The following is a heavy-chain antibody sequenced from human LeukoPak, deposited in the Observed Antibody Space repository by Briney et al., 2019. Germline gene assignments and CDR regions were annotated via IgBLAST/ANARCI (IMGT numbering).Heavy chain of an antibody. CDR2: ISYSGRT. Sequence: PSETLSLTCTVSDGSISSNSYYWGWIRQPPGKGLEWIGSISYSGRTYYNPSLKSRVTISVDTSKNQFSLKLSSVTAADTAVYYCARQRRRGVTSFDYWGQGTLVTVSS. CDR1: DGSISSNSYY. V-gene: IGHV4-39*01. CDR3: ARQRRRGVTSFDY. D-gene: IGHD2-21*02. J-gene: IGHJ4*02.